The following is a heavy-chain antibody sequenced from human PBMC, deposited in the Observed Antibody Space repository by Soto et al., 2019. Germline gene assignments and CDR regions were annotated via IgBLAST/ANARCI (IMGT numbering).Heavy chain of an antibody. D-gene: IGHD6-19*01. CDR1: GFTFSTFS. V-gene: IGHV3-48*01. J-gene: IGHJ4*02. Sequence: EVQLVESGGGSVQPGGSLRLSCAASGFTFSTFSMNWVRQAPGRGLEWISYISGGGRPISYADSVKGRFTISRDNAKNTLYLQMDSLRGEDTAVYYCARDLGWAFDSWGQGTLVTVSS. CDR3: ARDLGWAFDS. CDR2: ISGGGRPI.